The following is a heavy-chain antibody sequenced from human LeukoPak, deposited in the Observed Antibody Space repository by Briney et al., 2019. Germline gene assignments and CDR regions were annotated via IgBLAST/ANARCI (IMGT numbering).Heavy chain of an antibody. D-gene: IGHD3-3*01. J-gene: IGHJ4*02. Sequence: SEALSLTCTVSGGSISSYYWSWIRQPPGKGLEWIGYIYYSGSTNYNPSLKSRVTISVDTSKYQFSLKLSSVTAADTAVYYCARAGSRYDFWSGYFDYWGQGTLVTVSS. CDR1: GGSISSYY. CDR2: IYYSGST. CDR3: ARAGSRYDFWSGYFDY. V-gene: IGHV4-59*01.